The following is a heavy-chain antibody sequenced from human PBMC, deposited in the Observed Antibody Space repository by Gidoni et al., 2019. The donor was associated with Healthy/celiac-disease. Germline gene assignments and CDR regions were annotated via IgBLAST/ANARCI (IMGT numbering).Heavy chain of an antibody. D-gene: IGHD3-10*01. CDR2: IRRKSYGGTT. V-gene: IGHV3-49*04. CDR1: GFTFGDYA. J-gene: IGHJ4*02. Sequence: EVQLVESGGGLVQPGRSLRLSCTASGFTFGDYAMSWVRQAPGKGLEWVGFIRRKSYGGTTEYAASVKGRFTISRDDSKSIAYLQMNSLKTEDTAVYYCTRDYYGSGSYYNGIDYWGQGTLVTVSS. CDR3: TRDYYGSGSYYNGIDY.